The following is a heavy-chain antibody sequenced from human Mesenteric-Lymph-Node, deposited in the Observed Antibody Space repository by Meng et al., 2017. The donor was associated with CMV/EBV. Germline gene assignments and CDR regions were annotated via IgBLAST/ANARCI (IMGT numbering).Heavy chain of an antibody. Sequence: ASGFIFRNYWMHWVRPAPVKGLVWVSRINADGSYTNYADSVRGQFTISRDNAKNTLYLQMNSLRAEDTAVYFCAREIFYDSSGFESWGQGTLVTVSS. CDR3: AREIFYDSSGFES. CDR2: INADGSYT. V-gene: IGHV3-74*01. CDR1: GFIFRNYW. J-gene: IGHJ4*02. D-gene: IGHD3-22*01.